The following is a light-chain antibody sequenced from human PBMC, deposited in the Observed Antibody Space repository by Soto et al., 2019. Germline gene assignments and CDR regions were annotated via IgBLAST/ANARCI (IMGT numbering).Light chain of an antibody. J-gene: IGKJ1*01. CDR1: RTVHSN. CDR2: GAS. Sequence: ETVLTHSPGTLSLSPWERATLSCRASRTVHSNVAWYQHKPGQAPRLLIYGASFRATGMPARFSGSGFGTEFTLTISSLQSEDFAVYYCQQYNNWPRKFGQGTKVDIK. V-gene: IGKV3-15*01. CDR3: QQYNNWPRK.